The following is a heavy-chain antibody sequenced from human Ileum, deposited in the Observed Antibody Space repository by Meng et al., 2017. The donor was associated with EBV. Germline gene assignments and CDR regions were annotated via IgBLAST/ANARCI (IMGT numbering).Heavy chain of an antibody. CDR1: GYTFTNYG. J-gene: IGHJ4*02. D-gene: IGHD5-18*01. Sequence: QAEVVKSGGEVKKPGASVKVSCKASGYTFTNYGITWVRQAPGQGLEWMGWISAYNGNTNYAQTLQGRVTMTTDTSTSTAYMELGSLRSDDTAVYYCARQRGYHESIAYWGQGTLVTVSS. V-gene: IGHV1-18*01. CDR2: ISAYNGNT. CDR3: ARQRGYHESIAY.